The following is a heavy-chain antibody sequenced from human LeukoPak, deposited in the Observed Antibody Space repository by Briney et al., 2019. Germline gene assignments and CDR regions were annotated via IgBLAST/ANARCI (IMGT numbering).Heavy chain of an antibody. J-gene: IGHJ6*04. CDR2: ISYDGSNK. V-gene: IGHV3-30*18. D-gene: IGHD3-10*02. Sequence: GGSLRLSCAASGFIFSNYGIHWVRQAPGKGLEWVAVISYDGSNKYADSVKGRFTISRDNSKNTLFLQMNSLRPDDTAVYYCAELGITMIGGVWGKGTTVTISS. CDR1: GFIFSNYG. CDR3: AELGITMIGGV.